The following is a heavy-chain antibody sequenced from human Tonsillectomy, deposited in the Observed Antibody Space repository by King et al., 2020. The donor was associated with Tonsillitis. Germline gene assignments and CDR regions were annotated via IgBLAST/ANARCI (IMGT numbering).Heavy chain of an antibody. CDR2: IKSRNDGGTT. Sequence: VQLVESGGGLVKPGGSLRLSCVVSGFPFSNTWMSRVRQAPGKGLEWVGRIKSRNDGGTTEYAAPVKGRFTISRDDSKNKLYVQMNSLEIEDTAVYYCTTEYYCSSTTCPAAFHIWGQGTMVTVSS. D-gene: IGHD2-2*01. CDR1: GFPFSNTW. J-gene: IGHJ3*02. V-gene: IGHV3-15*01. CDR3: TTEYYCSSTTCPAAFHI.